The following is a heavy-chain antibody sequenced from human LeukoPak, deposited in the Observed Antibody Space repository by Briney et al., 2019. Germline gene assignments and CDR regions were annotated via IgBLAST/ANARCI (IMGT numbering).Heavy chain of an antibody. CDR2: IWYDGSNK. Sequence: GGSLRLSCAASGFTFSSYGMHWVRQAPGKRLEWVAVIWYDGSNKYYADSVKGRFTISRDNSKNTLYLQMNSLRAEDTAVYYCARDTRDYYDSSGYMSWGQGTLVTVSS. J-gene: IGHJ4*02. CDR3: ARDTRDYYDSSGYMS. V-gene: IGHV3-33*01. CDR1: GFTFSSYG. D-gene: IGHD3-22*01.